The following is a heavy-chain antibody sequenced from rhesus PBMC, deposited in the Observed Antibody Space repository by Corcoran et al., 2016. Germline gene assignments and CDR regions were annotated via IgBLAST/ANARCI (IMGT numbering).Heavy chain of an antibody. CDR3: TRYYDSGYYTGLSAFDF. CDR1: GFTFSNPY. J-gene: IGHJ3*01. D-gene: IGHD3-28*01. Sequence: EVQLVESGGGLVQPGGSLRLSCAASGFTFSNPYIYWVRQAPGKGLERPGFIRSKAYGATAEYAASAKGRFTISSDDSKSIAYLQMNSLKTEDTAVYYCTRYYDSGYYTGLSAFDFWGQGLRVTVSS. V-gene: IGHV3-184*01. CDR2: IRSKAYGATA.